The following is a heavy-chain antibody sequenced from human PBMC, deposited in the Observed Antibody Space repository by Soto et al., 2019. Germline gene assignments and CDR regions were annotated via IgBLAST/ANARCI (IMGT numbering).Heavy chain of an antibody. CDR2: ISSSSSTI. CDR1: GFTFSSYS. J-gene: IGHJ6*02. Sequence: EVQLVESGGGLVQPGGSLRLSCAASGFTFSSYSMNWVRHAPGKGLEWVSYISSSSSTIYYADSVKGRFIISRDNAKNSLYLQMNSLRAEDTAVYYCASAQLADYYYYHYGMDVWGQGTTVTVSS. V-gene: IGHV3-48*01. CDR3: ASAQLADYYYYHYGMDV. D-gene: IGHD6-13*01.